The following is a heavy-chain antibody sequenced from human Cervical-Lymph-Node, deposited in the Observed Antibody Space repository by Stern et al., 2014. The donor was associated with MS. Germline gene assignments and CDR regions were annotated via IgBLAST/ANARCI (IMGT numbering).Heavy chain of an antibody. Sequence: EVKLVQSGAEVKKPGESLKISCKLSGYSFTIYYIAWVRQMPGKGLEWMGVIYPYASDTTYSLSFQGQVTISADKSITTAFLQWSSLRASDTAMYYCARHVQGFDYWGQGTLVTVSS. CDR3: ARHVQGFDY. J-gene: IGHJ4*02. V-gene: IGHV5-51*01. CDR1: GYSFTIYY. CDR2: IYPYASDT.